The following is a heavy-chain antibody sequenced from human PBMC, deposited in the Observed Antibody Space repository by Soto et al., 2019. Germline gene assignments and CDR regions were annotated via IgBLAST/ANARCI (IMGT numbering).Heavy chain of an antibody. Sequence: VQLVESGGGLVKPGGSLRLSCAASGFTFSSYGMHWVRQAPGKGLEWVAVISYDGSNKYYADSVKGRFTISRDNSKNTLYLQMNSLRAEDTAVYYCAKDIGVGARAYFDYWGQGTLVTVSS. J-gene: IGHJ4*02. CDR3: AKDIGVGARAYFDY. D-gene: IGHD1-26*01. CDR2: ISYDGSNK. CDR1: GFTFSSYG. V-gene: IGHV3-30*18.